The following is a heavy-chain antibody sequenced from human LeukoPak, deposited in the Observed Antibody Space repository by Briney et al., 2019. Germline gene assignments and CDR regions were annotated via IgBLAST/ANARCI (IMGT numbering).Heavy chain of an antibody. CDR2: ISSSGYNT. CDR3: AKRDRPCSGDCSAPYYFDY. D-gene: IGHD2-21*02. Sequence: GGSLRLSCAASGFTFSSYAMSRVRQAPGKGLEWVSSISSSGYNTYYADCVKGRFTISRDNSKNTLYLQMSSLRAEDTAVYYCAKRDRPCSGDCSAPYYFDYWGQGTLVTVSS. V-gene: IGHV3-23*01. J-gene: IGHJ4*02. CDR1: GFTFSSYA.